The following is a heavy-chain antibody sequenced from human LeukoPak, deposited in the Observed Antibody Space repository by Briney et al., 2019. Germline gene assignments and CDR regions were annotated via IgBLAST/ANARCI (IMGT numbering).Heavy chain of an antibody. CDR2: ISGDGYST. V-gene: IGHV3-23*01. CDR1: GFTFSTYT. CDR3: AKDFGRNLGGPGY. Sequence: GGSLRLSCAASGFTFSTYTMVWVRQAPGGGLEWVSGISGDGYSTYYADSVKGRFAISRDNSKSTLYLQMNSLRAEDTAVYYCAKDFGRNLGGPGYWGRGTRVTVSS. D-gene: IGHD3-10*01. J-gene: IGHJ4*02.